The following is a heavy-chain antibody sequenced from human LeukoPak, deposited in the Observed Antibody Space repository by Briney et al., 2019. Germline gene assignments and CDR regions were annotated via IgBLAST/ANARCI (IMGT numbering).Heavy chain of an antibody. Sequence: SETLSLTCTVSGGSISSYYWSWIRQPAGKGLEWIGRIYTSGSTNYNPSLKSRVTMSVDTSKNQFSLQLSSVTAADTAVYYCARVGDYVWGSYRSNWFDPWGQGTLVTVSS. J-gene: IGHJ5*02. D-gene: IGHD3-16*02. CDR3: ARVGDYVWGSYRSNWFDP. CDR2: IYTSGST. CDR1: GGSISSYY. V-gene: IGHV4-4*07.